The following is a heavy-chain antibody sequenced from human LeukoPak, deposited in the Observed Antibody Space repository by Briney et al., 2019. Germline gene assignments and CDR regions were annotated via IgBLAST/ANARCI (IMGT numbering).Heavy chain of an antibody. CDR2: ISSSSNTI. D-gene: IGHD6-19*01. CDR1: GFTFSSYS. V-gene: IGHV3-48*04. J-gene: IGHJ4*02. CDR3: ATGSGWYMDY. Sequence: GGSLRLSCAASGFTFSSYSMNWVRQAPGKGLEWVSYISSSSNTIYYADSVKGRFTISRDNAKNTLYLQMNSLRAEDTAVYYCATGSGWYMDYWGQGTLVTVSS.